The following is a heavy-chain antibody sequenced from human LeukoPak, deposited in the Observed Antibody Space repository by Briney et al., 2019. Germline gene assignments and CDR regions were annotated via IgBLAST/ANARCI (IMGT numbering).Heavy chain of an antibody. CDR1: GGSFSGYY. J-gene: IGHJ4*02. D-gene: IGHD6-19*01. CDR3: AVSGWYRAFDY. CDR2: INHSGST. V-gene: IGHV4-34*01. Sequence: PSETLSLTCAVHGGSFSGYYWSWIRQPPGKGLEWIGEINHSGSTNYNPSLKSRVTISVDTSKNQFSLKLSSVTAADTAVYYCAVSGWYRAFDYWGQGTLVTVSS.